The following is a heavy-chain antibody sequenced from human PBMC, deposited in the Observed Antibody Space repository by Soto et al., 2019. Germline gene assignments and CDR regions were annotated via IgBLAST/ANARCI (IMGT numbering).Heavy chain of an antibody. CDR3: ARGRDGDY. CDR1: GYTFTSYG. CDR2: ISAHNGNT. V-gene: IGHV1-18*01. D-gene: IGHD6-6*01. Sequence: QVHLVQSGAEVKKPGASVKVSCKGSGYTFTSYGITWVRQAPGQGLEWMGWISAHNGNTDYAQKLQGRVTVTRDTSTSTAYMELRSLRSDDTSVYYCARGRDGDYWGQGALVTVSS. J-gene: IGHJ4*02.